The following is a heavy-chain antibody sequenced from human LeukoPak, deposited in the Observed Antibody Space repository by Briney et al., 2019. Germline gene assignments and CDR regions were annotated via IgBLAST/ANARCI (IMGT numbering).Heavy chain of an antibody. D-gene: IGHD3-22*01. J-gene: IGHJ3*02. V-gene: IGHV1-46*01. Sequence: ASVKVTCKASGYTFTNYYMHWVRQAPGQGLEWLGIINPSGGSTSYAQEFQGRVTMTRDTSTTTVYMELSSLRSEDTAVYYCARVVWNYYDSSGYGAFDIWGQGTMVTVSS. CDR3: ARVVWNYYDSSGYGAFDI. CDR2: INPSGGST. CDR1: GYTFTNYY.